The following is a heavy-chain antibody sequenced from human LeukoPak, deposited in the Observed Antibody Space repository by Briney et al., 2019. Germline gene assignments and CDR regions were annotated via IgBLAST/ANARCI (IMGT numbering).Heavy chain of an antibody. Sequence: GGSLRLSCAASGFTFSSYEMNWVRQAPGKGLEWVSYISSSGSTIYYADSAKGRFTISRDNAKNSLYLQMNNLRAEDTAVYYCARAWGDILTGYGYFDYWGQGTLVTVSS. J-gene: IGHJ4*02. CDR3: ARAWGDILTGYGYFDY. V-gene: IGHV3-48*03. CDR2: ISSSGSTI. CDR1: GFTFSSYE. D-gene: IGHD3-9*01.